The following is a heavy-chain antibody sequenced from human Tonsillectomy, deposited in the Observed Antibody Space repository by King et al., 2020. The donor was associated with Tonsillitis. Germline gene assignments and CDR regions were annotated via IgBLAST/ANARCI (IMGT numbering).Heavy chain of an antibody. V-gene: IGHV3-9*01. Sequence: EVQLVESGGGLVQPGRSLRLSCAASGFTFYYYAMHWVRQAPGKGLEWVSGISWNSGSIGYAASVKGRFTISRANAKNSLYLQMNSLRAEDTALYYCEKEKGLAAPLGMDVWGQGTTVTVSS. CDR2: ISWNSGSI. D-gene: IGHD6-13*01. CDR3: EKEKGLAAPLGMDV. J-gene: IGHJ6*02. CDR1: GFTFYYYA.